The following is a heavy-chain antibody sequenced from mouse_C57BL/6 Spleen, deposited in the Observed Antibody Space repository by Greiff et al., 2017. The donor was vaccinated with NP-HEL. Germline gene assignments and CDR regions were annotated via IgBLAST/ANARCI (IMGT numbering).Heavy chain of an antibody. CDR1: GFNIKDDY. CDR3: TTLYGNYVGYFDV. V-gene: IGHV14-4*01. CDR2: IDPENGDT. Sequence: VQLKQSGAELVRPGASVKLSCTASGFNIKDDYMHWVKQRPEQGLEWIGWIDPENGDTEYASKFQGKATITADTSSNTAYLQLSSLTSEDTAVYYCTTLYGNYVGYFDVWGTGTTVTVSS. J-gene: IGHJ1*03. D-gene: IGHD2-1*01.